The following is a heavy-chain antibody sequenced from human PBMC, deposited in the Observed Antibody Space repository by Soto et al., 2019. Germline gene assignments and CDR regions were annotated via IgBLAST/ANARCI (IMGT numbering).Heavy chain of an antibody. V-gene: IGHV4-34*01. J-gene: IGHJ5*02. CDR2: INHSGSP. Sequence: KASETLSLTCAVYGGSFSGYYWSWLRQPPGKGLEWIGEINHSGSPNYNPSLKSRVTISVDTSKNQFSLKMTSVTAADTAVYYCATANWSHHYFDTWGQGTLVTISS. D-gene: IGHD1-1*01. CDR3: ATANWSHHYFDT. CDR1: GGSFSGYY.